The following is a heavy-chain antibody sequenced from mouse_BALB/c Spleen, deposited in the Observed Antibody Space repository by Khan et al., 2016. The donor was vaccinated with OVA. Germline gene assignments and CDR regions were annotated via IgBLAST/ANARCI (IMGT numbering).Heavy chain of an antibody. CDR2: ISYSGST. D-gene: IGHD2-3*01. CDR1: GYSITSDYA. J-gene: IGHJ4*01. Sequence: EAKLEESGPGLVKPSQSLSLTCTVTGYSITSDYAWNWIRQFPGNKLEWMGYISYSGSTNYNPSLKSRISITRDTSKNQFFLQLNSVTTEDTATYYCARDGSRYNYAMDYWGQGTSVTVSS. CDR3: ARDGSRYNYAMDY. V-gene: IGHV3-2*02.